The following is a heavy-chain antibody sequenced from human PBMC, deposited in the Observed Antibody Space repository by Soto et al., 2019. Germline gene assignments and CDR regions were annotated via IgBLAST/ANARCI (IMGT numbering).Heavy chain of an antibody. J-gene: IGHJ4*02. CDR3: ARMGIAVAGGYFDY. CDR2: IYYSGST. V-gene: IGHV4-39*01. Sequence: QLQLQESGPGLVKPSETLSLTCTVSGGSISSSSYYWGWIRQPPGKGLEWIGSIYYSGSTYYNPSLQRRVTISVDTSKNQFSLKLSSVTAADTAVYYCARMGIAVAGGYFDYWGQGTLVTVSS. CDR1: GGSISSSSYY. D-gene: IGHD6-19*01.